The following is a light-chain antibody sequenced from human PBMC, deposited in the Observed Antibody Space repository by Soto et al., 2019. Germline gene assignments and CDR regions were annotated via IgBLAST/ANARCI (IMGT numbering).Light chain of an antibody. CDR2: AAS. Sequence: IQMTQSPSSFSASTGDRVTIPCRASQGISSYLAWYQQKPGKAPKLLIYAASTLQSGVPSRFSGSGSGTDFTLTISCLQSEDFATYYCQQYYSYPRTVGGGTKVDIK. J-gene: IGKJ4*01. V-gene: IGKV1-8*01. CDR3: QQYYSYPRT. CDR1: QGISSY.